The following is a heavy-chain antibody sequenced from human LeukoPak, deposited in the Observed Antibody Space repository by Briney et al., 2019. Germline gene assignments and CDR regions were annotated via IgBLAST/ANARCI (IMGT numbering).Heavy chain of an antibody. CDR2: MNPNSGNT. D-gene: IGHD3-22*01. CDR3: ARGHGVWYYFDSSGSLFDY. Sequence: GASVKVSCKASGYTFTSYDINWVRQATGQGLEWMGWMNPNSGNTGYAQKFQGRVTMTRNTSISTAYLETSSLTSEDTAVYYCARGHGVWYYFDSSGSLFDYWGQGTLVTVSS. J-gene: IGHJ4*02. V-gene: IGHV1-8*01. CDR1: GYTFTSYD.